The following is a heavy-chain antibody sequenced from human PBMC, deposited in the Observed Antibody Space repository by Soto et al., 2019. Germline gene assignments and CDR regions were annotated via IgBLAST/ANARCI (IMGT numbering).Heavy chain of an antibody. D-gene: IGHD3-22*01. CDR1: CGSISSGDYY. V-gene: IGHV4-31*03. CDR2: IYYSGST. J-gene: IGHJ5*02. CDR3: ARGEGYYDSSGYYYVVYDP. Sequence: PSETLSLTCTVSCGSISSGDYYWSWIRQHPGKGLEWIGYIYYSGSTYYNPSLKSRVTISVDTSKNQFSLKLSSVTAADTAVYYCARGEGYYDSSGYYYVVYDPWGQETLVTISS.